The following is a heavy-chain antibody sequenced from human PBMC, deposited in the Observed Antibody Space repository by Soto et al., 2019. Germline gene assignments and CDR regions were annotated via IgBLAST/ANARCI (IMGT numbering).Heavy chain of an antibody. Sequence: PSETLSLTCTVSGGSISSYYWSWIRQPPGKGLEWIGYIYYSGSTNYNPSLKSRVTISVDTSKNQFSLKLSSVTAADTAVYYCARDSGAPGVEVDVWGKGTTVTVPQ. J-gene: IGHJ6*04. CDR1: GGSISSYY. CDR2: IYYSGST. D-gene: IGHD1-1*01. CDR3: ARDSGAPGVEVDV. V-gene: IGHV4-59*01.